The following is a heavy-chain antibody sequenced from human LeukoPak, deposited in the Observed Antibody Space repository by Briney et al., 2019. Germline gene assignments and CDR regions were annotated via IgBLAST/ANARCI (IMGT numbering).Heavy chain of an antibody. CDR1: GFTFDDYG. V-gene: IGHV3-20*04. J-gene: IGHJ3*02. Sequence: GGSLRLSCVASGFTFDDYGMSWVRQAPGKGLEWVSGINYNGGSTSYADSVKGRFTISRDNAKNSLYLQMNSLRAEDTALYYCAKDASSSWHWGAFDIWGQGTMVTASS. CDR2: INYNGGST. D-gene: IGHD6-13*01. CDR3: AKDASSSWHWGAFDI.